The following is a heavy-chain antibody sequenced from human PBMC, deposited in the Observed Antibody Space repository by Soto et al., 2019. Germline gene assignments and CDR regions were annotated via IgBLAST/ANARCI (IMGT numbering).Heavy chain of an antibody. CDR1: GYNFSNYW. CDR3: ARSWNDYGTYGAFDC. J-gene: IGHJ4*02. V-gene: IGHV5-51*01. D-gene: IGHD4-4*01. CDR2: IYPADSDT. Sequence: PGESLKISCKVSGYNFSNYWLAWVRQMPGKGLELLGLIYPADSDTRYSTSFQVKVTFSADKSITTAYLHWSNLNASDTAMYYCARSWNDYGTYGAFDCWGRRTRVTVSS.